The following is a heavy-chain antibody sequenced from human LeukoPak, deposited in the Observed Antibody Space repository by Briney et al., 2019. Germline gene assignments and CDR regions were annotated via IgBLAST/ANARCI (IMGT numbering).Heavy chain of an antibody. J-gene: IGHJ6*02. D-gene: IGHD3-22*01. CDR1: GFTFSSYA. CDR2: ISYDGSNK. Sequence: PGGSLRLSCAASGFTFSSYAMHWVRQAPGKGLEWVAVISYDGSNKYYADSVKGRFTISRDNSKNTLYLQMNSLRAEDTAVYYCAREYYYDSSGYYGGMDVWGQGTTVTVSS. V-gene: IGHV3-30-3*01. CDR3: AREYYYDSSGYYGGMDV.